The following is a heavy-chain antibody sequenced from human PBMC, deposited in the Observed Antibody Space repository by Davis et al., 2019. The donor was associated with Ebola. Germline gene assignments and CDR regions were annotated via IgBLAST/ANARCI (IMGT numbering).Heavy chain of an antibody. Sequence: MPSETLSLTCAVYGGSFSGYYWSWIRQPPGKGLEWIGEINHSGSTNYNPSLKSRVTISVDTSKNQFSLKLSSVTAADTAVYYCARGEEVIVVVVTATDRFDYYGMDVWGQGTTVTVSS. CDR3: ARGEEVIVVVVTATDRFDYYGMDV. J-gene: IGHJ6*02. V-gene: IGHV4-34*01. CDR1: GGSFSGYY. CDR2: INHSGST. D-gene: IGHD2-15*01.